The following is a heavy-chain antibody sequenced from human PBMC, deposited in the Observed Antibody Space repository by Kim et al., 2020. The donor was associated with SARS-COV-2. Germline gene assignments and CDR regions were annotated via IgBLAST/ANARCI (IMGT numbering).Heavy chain of an antibody. CDR2: MNPNSGNT. J-gene: IGHJ6*02. D-gene: IGHD3-16*02. V-gene: IGHV1-8*01. CDR3: ARVGVWGSYRQLYYYGMDV. CDR1: GYTFTSYD. Sequence: ASVKVSCKASGYTFTSYDINWVRQATGQGLEWMGWMNPNSGNTGYAQKFQGRVTMTRNTSISTAYMELSSLRSEDTAVYYCARVGVWGSYRQLYYYGMDVWGQGTTVTVSS.